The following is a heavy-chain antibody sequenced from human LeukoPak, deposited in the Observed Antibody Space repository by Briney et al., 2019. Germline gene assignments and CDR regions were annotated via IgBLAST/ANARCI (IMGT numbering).Heavy chain of an antibody. J-gene: IGHJ4*02. CDR1: GYTFTSYY. CDR2: INPSGGST. V-gene: IGHV1-46*01. CDR3: ARDMYYYGSGSYFVDY. D-gene: IGHD3-10*01. Sequence: ASVKVSCKASGYTFTSYYMHWVRQAPGQGLEWMGIINPSGGSTSYAQKFQGRVTMTRDTSTSTVYMELSSLRSEDTAVYYCARDMYYYGSGSYFVDYWGQGTLVTVSS.